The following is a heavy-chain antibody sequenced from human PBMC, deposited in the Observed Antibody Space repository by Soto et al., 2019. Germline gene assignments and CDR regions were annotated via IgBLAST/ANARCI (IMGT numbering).Heavy chain of an antibody. CDR2: INSDGSNT. V-gene: IGHV3-74*01. CDR1: GFTFSSSW. CDR3: ASRVGYCGISYCYVYFDS. D-gene: IGHD2-2*01. J-gene: IGHJ4*02. Sequence: GGSLRLSCAASGFTFSSSWMHWVRQAPGEGLVWVSRINSDGSNTAYADSVKGRFTIARDNAKNTLYLQMNILRAEDTAVYYCASRVGYCGISYCYVYFDSWGQGTLVTVSS.